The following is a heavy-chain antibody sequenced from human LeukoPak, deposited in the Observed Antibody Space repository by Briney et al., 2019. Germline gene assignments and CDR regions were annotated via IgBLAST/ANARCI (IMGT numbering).Heavy chain of an antibody. CDR3: ARDRPYGGVMDGLFDP. V-gene: IGHV3-7*05. CDR1: GFTFSSYW. Sequence: GGSLRLSCAASGFTFSSYWMSWVRQAPGKGLEWVANIKQDGSEKYYVDSVKGRFTISRDNAKNPLYLQMNSLRAEDTAVYYCARDRPYGGVMDGLFDPWGQGTLVTVSS. CDR2: IKQDGSEK. J-gene: IGHJ5*02. D-gene: IGHD3-16*01.